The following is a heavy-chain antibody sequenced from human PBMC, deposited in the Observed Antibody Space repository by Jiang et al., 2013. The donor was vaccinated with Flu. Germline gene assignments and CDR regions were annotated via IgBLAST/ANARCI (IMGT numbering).Heavy chain of an antibody. V-gene: IGHV1-18*01. Sequence: SVKVSCKASGYTFTSYGISWVRQAPGQGLEWMGWISAYNGNTNYAQKLQGRVTMTTDTSTSTAYMELRSLRSDDTAVYYCARVNWYQLPPTSYYYYYGMDVWGQGTTVTVSS. CDR2: ISAYNGNT. CDR3: ARVNWYQLPPTSYYYYYGMDV. D-gene: IGHD2-2*01. J-gene: IGHJ6*02. CDR1: GYTFTSYG.